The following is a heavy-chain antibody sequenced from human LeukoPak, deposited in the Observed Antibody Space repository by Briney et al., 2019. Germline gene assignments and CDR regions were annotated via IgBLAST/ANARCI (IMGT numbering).Heavy chain of an antibody. Sequence: PGGSLRLSCAPSGFTFSNYAMSWVRQAPGKGPEWVSAISRGGGSTYYADSVKGRFTISRDNSKNTLYLQMNSLRAEDTAVYYCAKTPWAVVIPQCYFDYWGQGTLVTVSS. CDR3: AKTPWAVVIPQCYFDY. CDR1: GFTFSNYA. CDR2: ISRGGGST. J-gene: IGHJ4*02. V-gene: IGHV3-23*01. D-gene: IGHD3-22*01.